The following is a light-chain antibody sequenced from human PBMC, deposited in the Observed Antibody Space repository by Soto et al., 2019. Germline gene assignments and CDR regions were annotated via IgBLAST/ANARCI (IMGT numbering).Light chain of an antibody. J-gene: IGLJ1*01. V-gene: IGLV2-14*03. CDR3: CSYTSSSNPWV. Sequence: VLTQPASVSGSPGQSITISCTGTSSDVGGYNYVSWYQQHPGKAPKLMIYDVSDRPSGVSNRFSASKSGNTASLTISGLQAEDEADYYCCSYTSSSNPWVFGTGTKVTVL. CDR1: SSDVGGYNY. CDR2: DVS.